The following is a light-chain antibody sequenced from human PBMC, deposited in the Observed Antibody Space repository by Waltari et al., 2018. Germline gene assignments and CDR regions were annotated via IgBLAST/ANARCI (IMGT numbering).Light chain of an antibody. CDR1: TGINVDTYR. Sequence: QAVLTQPPSLSASPGASASLTCTLRTGINVDTYRIYLYHQKPGSPPHYLLRYKSDSDKQQGSGVPSRFSGSKDASANAGILLISGLQSEDEADYYCMIWHSSAWVFRGGTKLTVL. CDR3: MIWHSSAWV. CDR2: YKSDSDK. J-gene: IGLJ3*02. V-gene: IGLV5-45*01.